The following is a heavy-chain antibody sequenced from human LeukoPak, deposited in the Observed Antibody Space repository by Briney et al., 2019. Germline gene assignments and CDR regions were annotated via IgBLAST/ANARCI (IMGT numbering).Heavy chain of an antibody. J-gene: IGHJ4*02. V-gene: IGHV3-30*02. CDR1: GFTFSSYG. Sequence: SGGSLRLSCAASGFTFSSYGMHWVRQAPGKGLEWVAFIRYDGSNKYYADSVKGRFTISRDNAKNSVYLQMNNLRAADTALYYCTRDPAYYLRYGYFDYWGQGILVTVSS. CDR2: IRYDGSNK. D-gene: IGHD1-26*01. CDR3: TRDPAYYLRYGYFDY.